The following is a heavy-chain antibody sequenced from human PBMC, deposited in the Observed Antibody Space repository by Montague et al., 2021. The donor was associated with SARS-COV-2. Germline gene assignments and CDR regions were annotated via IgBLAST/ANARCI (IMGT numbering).Heavy chain of an antibody. CDR3: ARGSYDPDAFDI. D-gene: IGHD3-22*01. CDR2: TYYSGST. Sequence: SETLSLTCTVSGGSISSYYGSWIRQPPGKGLEWIWYTYYSGSTNYNPSPKSRVTISLDTSKNQFSLKLNSVTAADTAVYYCARGSYDPDAFDIWGQGTMVTVSS. V-gene: IGHV4-59*01. J-gene: IGHJ3*02. CDR1: GGSISSYY.